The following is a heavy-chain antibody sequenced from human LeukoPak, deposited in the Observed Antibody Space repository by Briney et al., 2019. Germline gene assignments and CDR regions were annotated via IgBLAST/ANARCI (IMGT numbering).Heavy chain of an antibody. CDR3: ARRLSDSSGYYGYNP. V-gene: IGHV3-21*01. Sequence: PGGSLRLSCAASGFTFSSYSMNWVRQAPGKGLEWVSSISSSSSYIYYADSVKGRFTISRDNAKNSLYLQMNSLRAEDTAVYYCARRLSDSSGYYGYNPWGQGTLVTVSS. D-gene: IGHD3-22*01. CDR1: GFTFSSYS. J-gene: IGHJ5*02. CDR2: ISSSSSYI.